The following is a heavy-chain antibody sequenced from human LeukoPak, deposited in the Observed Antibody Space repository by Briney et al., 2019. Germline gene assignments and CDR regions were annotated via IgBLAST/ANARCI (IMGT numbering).Heavy chain of an antibody. CDR3: ASRPEMFGELPPYFDC. V-gene: IGHV4-39*01. J-gene: IGHJ4*02. CDR2: IYYSAST. D-gene: IGHD3-10*02. Sequence: SETLSLTCTVSGGSISSSSYYWGWIRQPPGKGLEWIGSIYYSASTYYTPSLKSPVTISEYTSKNQFSMKLSSGTAADTAVYSCASRPEMFGELPPYFDCWGQGTLVTVSS. CDR1: GGSISSSSYY.